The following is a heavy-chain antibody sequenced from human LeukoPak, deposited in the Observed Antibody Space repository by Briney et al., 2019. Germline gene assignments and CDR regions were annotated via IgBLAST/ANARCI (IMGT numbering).Heavy chain of an antibody. Sequence: GGSLRLSCAASGFTFSNYNMNWVRQAPGKGLEWVSYISSSSSYIYYADSVKGRFTISRDNAKNSLYLQMNSLRAEDTAVYYYARDAAAAVRSHFGYWGQGTLVTVSS. CDR3: ARDAAAAVRSHFGY. CDR1: GFTFSNYN. J-gene: IGHJ4*02. CDR2: ISSSSSYI. D-gene: IGHD6-13*01. V-gene: IGHV3-21*01.